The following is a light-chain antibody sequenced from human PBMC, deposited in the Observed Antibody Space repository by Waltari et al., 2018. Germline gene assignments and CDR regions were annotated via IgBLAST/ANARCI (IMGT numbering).Light chain of an antibody. CDR3: QHYLRVPGT. CDR1: QIVSRA. CDR2: GAT. V-gene: IGKV3-20*01. Sequence: EIVLKQSPGALSLSLGERATVPGRASQIVSRALAWYQQKPGQAHRLLIYGATTRATGIPGRFSCRGSRTDFSLTISRLETDDFAVYCCQHYLRVPGTFGEGTTVEI. J-gene: IGKJ1*01.